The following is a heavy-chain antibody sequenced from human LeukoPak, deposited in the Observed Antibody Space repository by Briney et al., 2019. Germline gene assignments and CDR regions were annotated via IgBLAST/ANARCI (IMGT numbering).Heavy chain of an antibody. V-gene: IGHV4-59*01. CDR1: GGSISSYY. D-gene: IGHD3-22*01. Sequence: SETLSLTCTVSGGSISSYYWSWIRQPPGKGLEWIGYIYYSGSTNYNPSLKSRVTISVDTSKNRFSLKLSSVTAADTAVYYCARDTGYYDSSGYDAFDIWGQGTMVTVSS. J-gene: IGHJ3*02. CDR3: ARDTGYYDSSGYDAFDI. CDR2: IYYSGST.